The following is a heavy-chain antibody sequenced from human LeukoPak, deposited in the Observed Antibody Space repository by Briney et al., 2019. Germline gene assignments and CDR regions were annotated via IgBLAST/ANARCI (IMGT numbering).Heavy chain of an antibody. J-gene: IGHJ4*02. CDR3: AREGRKLDELLWFGESSGYFDY. CDR2: ITGDTSSK. D-gene: IGHD3-10*01. Sequence: LTGGSLRLSCAASGFTFSSHVMSWVRQAPGKGLEWISAITGDTSSKFHADSVRGRFTISRDNSKNTLYLQMNSLRAEDTAVYYCAREGRKLDELLWFGESSGYFDYWGQGTLVTVSS. V-gene: IGHV3-23*01. CDR1: GFTFSSHV.